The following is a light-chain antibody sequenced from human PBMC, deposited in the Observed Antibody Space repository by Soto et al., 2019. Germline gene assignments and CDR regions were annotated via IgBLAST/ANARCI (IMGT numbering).Light chain of an antibody. CDR2: GAS. CDR1: QTVSSSY. CDR3: QQYDSSPWT. V-gene: IGKV3-20*01. J-gene: IGKJ1*01. Sequence: EIVLTQSPGTLSLSPGERATLSCRASQTVSSSYLAWYHQKPGQAPRLLIYGASSRATGIADRFSGSGSGTDFTLTISRLEPEDFALYYCQQYDSSPWTFGQGTKVEIK.